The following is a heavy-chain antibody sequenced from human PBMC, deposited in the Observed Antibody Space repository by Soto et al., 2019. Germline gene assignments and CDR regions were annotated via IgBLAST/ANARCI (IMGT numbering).Heavy chain of an antibody. V-gene: IGHV4-59*01. J-gene: IGHJ4*02. D-gene: IGHD3-3*01. CDR2: IHYSGST. CDR1: GDSISTFY. CDR3: ARVRSNLFDY. Sequence: SETLSLTCTVSGDSISTFYWSRIRQPPGKGLEWIGYIHYSGSTNYNPSLKSQVIISVDTSKNQFSLKLSSVTAADTAVYFCARVRSNLFDYWGQGTLVTVS.